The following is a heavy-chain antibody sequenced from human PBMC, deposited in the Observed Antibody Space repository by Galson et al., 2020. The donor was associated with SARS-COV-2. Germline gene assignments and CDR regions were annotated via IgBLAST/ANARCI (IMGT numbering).Heavy chain of an antibody. CDR1: GFSFSDSI. CDR3: VLGPTAFDS. D-gene: IGHD7-27*01. V-gene: IGHV3-21*01. CDR2: INKNSRYI. J-gene: IGHJ4*02. Sequence: GGSLRLSCAASGFSFSDSIMNWVRQPPGKGLEWVASINKNSRYIYYTDSVKGRFTISRDNSKNSLSLQMNRLTAEDTALYYCVLGPTAFDSWGQGTRVTVSP.